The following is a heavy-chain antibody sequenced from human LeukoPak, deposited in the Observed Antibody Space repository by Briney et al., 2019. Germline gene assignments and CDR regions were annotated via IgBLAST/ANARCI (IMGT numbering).Heavy chain of an antibody. V-gene: IGHV1-18*04. CDR2: ISAYNGNT. CDR1: GYTFTSYY. J-gene: IGHJ4*02. CDR3: AREHLGLLDH. Sequence: ASVKVSCKASGYTFTSYYMHWVRQAPGQGLEWMGWISAYNGNTNYAQKLQGRVTMTTDTSTSTAYMELRSLRSDDTAVYYCAREHLGLLDHWGQGTLVTVSS. D-gene: IGHD7-27*01.